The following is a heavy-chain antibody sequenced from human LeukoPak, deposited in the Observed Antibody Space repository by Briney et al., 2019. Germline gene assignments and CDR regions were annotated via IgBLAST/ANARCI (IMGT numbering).Heavy chain of an antibody. V-gene: IGHV3-23*01. CDR3: AKDHGYDILTGLFDY. CDR1: GFTFSSYA. J-gene: IGHJ4*02. Sequence: GGSLRLSCAASGFTFSSYAMTWVRQAPGKGLEWVSTISGGGGTTYYPDSVKGRFTISRDNSKNTLYLQMNSLRAEDTAVYYCAKDHGYDILTGLFDYWGQGTLVTVSS. D-gene: IGHD3-9*01. CDR2: ISGGGGTT.